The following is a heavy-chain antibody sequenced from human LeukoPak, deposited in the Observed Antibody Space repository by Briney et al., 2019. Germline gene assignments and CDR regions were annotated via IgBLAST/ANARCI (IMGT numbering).Heavy chain of an antibody. V-gene: IGHV3-23*01. Sequence: GSLRLSCAASGFTFSSYAMSWVRQAPGKGLEWVSAISGSGGSTYYADSVKGRFTISRDNSKNTLYLQMNSLRAEDTAVYYCAKDPHGEIYFDYWGQGTLVTVSS. D-gene: IGHD3-10*01. CDR3: AKDPHGEIYFDY. CDR2: ISGSGGST. J-gene: IGHJ4*02. CDR1: GFTFSSYA.